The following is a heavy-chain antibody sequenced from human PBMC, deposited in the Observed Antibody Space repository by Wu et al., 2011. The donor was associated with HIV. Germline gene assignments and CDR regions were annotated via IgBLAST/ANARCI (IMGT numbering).Heavy chain of an antibody. V-gene: IGHV1-2*02. CDR1: GYTFTGYY. D-gene: IGHD5-24*01. CDR3: ARGEMTTSGVGWFDP. Sequence: QVQLVQSGAEVKKPGASVKVSCKASGYTFTGYYMHWVRQAPGQGLEWMGWINPNSGGTNYAQKFQGRVTMTRDTSISTAYMGLSRLRSDDTAVYYCARGEMTTSGVGWFDPWAREPWLPSPQ. J-gene: IGHJ5*02. CDR2: INPNSGGT.